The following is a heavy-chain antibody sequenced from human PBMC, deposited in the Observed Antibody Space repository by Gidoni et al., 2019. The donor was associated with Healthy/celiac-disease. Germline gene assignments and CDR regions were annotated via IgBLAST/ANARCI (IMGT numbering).Heavy chain of an antibody. J-gene: IGHJ4*02. Sequence: EVQLVESGGSLVQPGGSLSRSCAASGFTCSSYWMSWVRRAPGKGLEWVANIKQDGSEKYSVDSVKGRFTISRDNAKNSLYLQMNSLRAEDTAVYYCARGGGFNWNALEYWGQGTLVTVSS. D-gene: IGHD1-20*01. V-gene: IGHV3-7*01. CDR1: GFTCSSYW. CDR3: ARGGGFNWNALEY. CDR2: IKQDGSEK.